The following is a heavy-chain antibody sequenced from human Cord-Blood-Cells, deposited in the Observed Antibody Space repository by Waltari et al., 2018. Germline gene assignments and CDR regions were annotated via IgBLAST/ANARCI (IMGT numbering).Heavy chain of an antibody. CDR3: AKGPANYDFWSGYDY. J-gene: IGHJ4*02. CDR1: AFTFSSYA. CDR2: ISDSGGST. D-gene: IGHD3-3*01. Sequence: EVQLLESGGGLVQPGGSLRLSCAASAFTFSSYAMSWVRQAPGKGLEWVSAISDSGGSTYYGDSVKGRFTISRDNTMNTLYLQMNSLRAENTAVYYCAKGPANYDFWSGYDYWGQGTLVTVSS. V-gene: IGHV3-23*01.